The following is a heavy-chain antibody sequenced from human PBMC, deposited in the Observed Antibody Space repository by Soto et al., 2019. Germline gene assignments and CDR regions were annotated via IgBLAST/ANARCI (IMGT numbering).Heavy chain of an antibody. V-gene: IGHV3-11*06. Sequence: PGGSLRLSCVASGFTFSDYYMTWIRQAPGKGLEWVSYISSSGGYTNYADPVKGRFTISRDNAKKTLYLRMSSLRVEDTAMYYCARDRDPGTWGQGTLVTV. CDR3: ARDRDPGT. J-gene: IGHJ5*02. CDR2: ISSSGGYT. CDR1: GFTFSDYY.